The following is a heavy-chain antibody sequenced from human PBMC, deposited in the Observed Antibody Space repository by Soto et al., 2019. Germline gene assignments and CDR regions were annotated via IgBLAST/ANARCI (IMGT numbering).Heavy chain of an antibody. CDR3: ARGTYYYDSSGYPFFDY. D-gene: IGHD3-22*01. J-gene: IGHJ4*02. CDR2: IIPIFGTA. CDR1: GGTFSSYA. V-gene: IGHV1-69*13. Sequence: ASVKVSCKASGGTFSSYAISWVRQAPGQGLEWMGGIIPIFGTANYAQKFQGRVTITADESTSTAHMELSSLRSEDTAVYYCARGTYYYDSSGYPFFDYWGQGTLVTVSS.